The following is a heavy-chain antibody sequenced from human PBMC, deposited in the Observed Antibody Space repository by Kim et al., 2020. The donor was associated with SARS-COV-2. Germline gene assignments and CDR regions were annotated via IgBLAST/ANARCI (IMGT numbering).Heavy chain of an antibody. CDR2: IYYSGST. D-gene: IGHD3-3*01. J-gene: IGHJ5*02. CDR3: ARVSYDFWSGQISWFDP. Sequence: SETLSLTCTVSGGSISSGGYYWSWIRQHPGKGLEWIGYIYYSGSTYYNPSLKSRVTISVDTSKNQFSLKLSSVTAADTAVYYCARVSYDFWSGQISWFDPWGQGTLVTVSS. CDR1: GGSISSGGYY. V-gene: IGHV4-31*03.